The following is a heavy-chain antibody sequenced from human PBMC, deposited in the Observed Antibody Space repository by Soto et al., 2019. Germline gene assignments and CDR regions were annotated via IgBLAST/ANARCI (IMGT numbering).Heavy chain of an antibody. D-gene: IGHD2-15*01. CDR3: ESHFNGVLVLGASPPGGDNYGWNV. J-gene: IGHJ6*02. CDR2: IIPILDIP. V-gene: IGHV1-69*02. Sequence: QVQLVQSGAEVKKPGSSVKVSCKASGGTFSRYTFTWVRQAPGQGLEWMGRIIPILDIPNYAQNFQGRVTITADKSTTTSYMELSSQISDPTAVYYCESHFNGVLVLGASPPGGDNYGWNVWGPGTTVTVSS. CDR1: GGTFSRYT.